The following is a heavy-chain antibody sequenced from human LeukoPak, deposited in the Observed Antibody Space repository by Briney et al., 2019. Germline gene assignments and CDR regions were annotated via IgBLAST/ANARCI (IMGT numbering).Heavy chain of an antibody. CDR3: AKGSSAWYGWFDP. CDR1: GFTFSSYA. D-gene: IGHD6-19*01. CDR2: ISASGGST. V-gene: IGHV3-23*01. J-gene: IGHJ5*02. Sequence: GGSLGLSCEASGFTFSSYAMTWVRQAPGKGLEWVSAISASGGSTHYADSVKGRFTISRDSSKNTLSLQMNSLRAEDTALYYCAKGSSAWYGWFDPWGQGTLVTVSS.